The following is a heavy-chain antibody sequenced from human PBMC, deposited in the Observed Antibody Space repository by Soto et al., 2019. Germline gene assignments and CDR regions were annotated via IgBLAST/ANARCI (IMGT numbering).Heavy chain of an antibody. J-gene: IGHJ4*02. CDR3: ARANSRGYSGY. D-gene: IGHD5-12*01. CDR2: INPNSGGT. CDR1: GYTFTGYY. Sequence: ASVKVSCKASGYTFTGYYMHWVRQAPGQGLEWMGWINPNSGGTSYAQKFQGRVTMTRDTSISTAYMELSRLRSDDTAVYYCARANSRGYSGYWGQGTLVTVSS. V-gene: IGHV1-2*02.